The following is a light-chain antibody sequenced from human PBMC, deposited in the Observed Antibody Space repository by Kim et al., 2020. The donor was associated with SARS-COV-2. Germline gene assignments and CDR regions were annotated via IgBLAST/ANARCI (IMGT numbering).Light chain of an antibody. CDR3: QQYLSYPLT. J-gene: IGKJ1*01. CDR1: QGVSNF. Sequence: ASVGDSVTITCRASQGVSNFLAWFQQRPGEAPKSLIYASASWRSGVPSHFSGSGSGTDFTLTISSLQPEDFATYYCQQYLSYPLTFGQGTKVDIK. V-gene: IGKV1-16*02. CDR2: ASA.